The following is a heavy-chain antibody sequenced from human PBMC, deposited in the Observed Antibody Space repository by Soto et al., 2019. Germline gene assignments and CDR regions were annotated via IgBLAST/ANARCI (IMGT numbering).Heavy chain of an antibody. Sequence: PSETLSLTCAVYGGSLSCYYWSWIRQPPGKGLEWIGEINHSGSTNYNPSLKSRVTISVDTSKNQFSLKLSSVTAADTAVYYCVRAGEQLVRWYYYYYGMDVWGQGTTVTVSS. CDR1: GGSLSCYY. D-gene: IGHD6-6*01. J-gene: IGHJ6*02. V-gene: IGHV4-34*01. CDR3: VRAGEQLVRWYYYYYGMDV. CDR2: INHSGST.